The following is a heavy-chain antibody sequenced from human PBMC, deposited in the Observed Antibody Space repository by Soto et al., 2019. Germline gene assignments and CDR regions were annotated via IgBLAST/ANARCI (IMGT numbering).Heavy chain of an antibody. CDR3: AKSSTPRYYYYDMDV. Sequence: QVQLVESGGGVVQPGRSLRLSCAASGFTFSSYGMHWVRQAPGKGLEWVAVISYDGSNKYYADSVKGRFTISRDNSKNTLYLQMNSLRAEDTAVYYCAKSSTPRYYYYDMDVWGKGTTVTVSS. CDR2: ISYDGSNK. V-gene: IGHV3-30*18. CDR1: GFTFSSYG. J-gene: IGHJ6*03.